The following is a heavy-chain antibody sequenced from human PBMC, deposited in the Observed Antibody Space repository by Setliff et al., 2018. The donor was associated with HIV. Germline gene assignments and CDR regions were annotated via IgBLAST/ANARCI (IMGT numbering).Heavy chain of an antibody. CDR2: IYYSGST. CDR1: GGSVSSGSYY. D-gene: IGHD3-10*01. J-gene: IGHJ4*02. V-gene: IGHV4-61*01. Sequence: PSETLSLTCTVSGGSVSSGSYYWSWSRQPPGKGLEWIGYIYYSGSTNYNPSLKSRVTISVDTSKNQFSLKLSSVTAADTAVYYCARGHRVVRAYLDYWGQGTLVTVSS. CDR3: ARGHRVVRAYLDY.